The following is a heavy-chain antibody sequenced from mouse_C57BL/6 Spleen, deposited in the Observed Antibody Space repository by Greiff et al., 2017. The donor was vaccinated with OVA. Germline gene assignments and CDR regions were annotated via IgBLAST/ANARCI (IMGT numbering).Heavy chain of an antibody. Sequence: QVQLQQSGPELVKPGASVKLSCKASGYAFSSYWMNWVKQRPGKGLEWIGRIYPGDGDTNYNGKFKGKATLTADKSSSTAYMQLSSLTSEDSAVYFCARFYGFCPCKAMDYWGQGTSVTVSS. CDR3: ARFYGFCPCKAMDY. J-gene: IGHJ4*01. CDR1: GYAFSSYW. V-gene: IGHV1-82*01. D-gene: IGHD1-1*01. CDR2: IYPGDGDT.